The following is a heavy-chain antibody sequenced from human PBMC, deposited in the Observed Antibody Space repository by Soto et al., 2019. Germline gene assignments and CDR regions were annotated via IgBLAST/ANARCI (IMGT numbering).Heavy chain of an antibody. V-gene: IGHV2-5*02. Sequence: QITLKESGPTLVKPTQTLTLTCTFSGFSLSTSGVGVGWIRQPPGKALEWLGLIYWDDDKRYSPSLKSRLTTXKXTXTHQLVPTMTYIDPVDTATYYRAHKLAISPWDAFDIWGQGTMVTASS. D-gene: IGHD3-9*01. J-gene: IGHJ3*02. CDR1: GFSLSTSGVG. CDR2: IYWDDDK. CDR3: AHKLAISPWDAFDI.